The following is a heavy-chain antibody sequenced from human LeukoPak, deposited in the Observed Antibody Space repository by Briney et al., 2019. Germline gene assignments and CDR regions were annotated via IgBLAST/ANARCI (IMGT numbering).Heavy chain of an antibody. Sequence: GASVKVSCKASVYTFTSYGISWGRQAPGQGLGWMGWISAYNGNTNYAQKLQGRGTMTTDTSTSTAYMELRSLRSDDTAVYYCARTALKNWNSVGDLWGQGTLVTVSS. J-gene: IGHJ5*02. CDR3: ARTALKNWNSVGDL. CDR2: ISAYNGNT. V-gene: IGHV1-18*01. CDR1: VYTFTSYG. D-gene: IGHD1-7*01.